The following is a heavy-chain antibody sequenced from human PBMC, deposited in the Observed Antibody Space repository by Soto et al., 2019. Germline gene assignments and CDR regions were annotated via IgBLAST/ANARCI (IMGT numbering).Heavy chain of an antibody. D-gene: IGHD6-6*01. CDR3: AKDLGSSPPGDF. V-gene: IGHV3-23*01. Sequence: GGSLRLSCAASGFTFSTYAMGWVRQAPGKGLEWVASISLSGDNTYYPDSVRGRFTISRDISKNTLYLQMNSLRAEDTALYYCAKDLGSSPPGDFWGQGTLVTVSS. CDR1: GFTFSTYA. CDR2: ISLSGDNT. J-gene: IGHJ4*02.